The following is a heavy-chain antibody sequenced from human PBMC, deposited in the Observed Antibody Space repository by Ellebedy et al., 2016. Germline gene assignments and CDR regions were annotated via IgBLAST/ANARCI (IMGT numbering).Heavy chain of an antibody. D-gene: IGHD2-2*01. V-gene: IGHV3-7*01. CDR3: ARDFAYCSSTSCSHFDY. CDR2: IKQDGSEK. J-gene: IGHJ4*02. Sequence: ETLSLTCAASGFTFSNYWMSWVRQAPGKGLEWVANIKQDGSEKYYVDSVKGRFTISRDNAKNSLYLQMNSLRAEDTAVYYCARDFAYCSSTSCSHFDYWGQGTLVTVSS. CDR1: GFTFSNYW.